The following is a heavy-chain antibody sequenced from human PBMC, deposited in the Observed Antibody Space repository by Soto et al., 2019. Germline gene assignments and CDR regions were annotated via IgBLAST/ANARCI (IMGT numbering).Heavy chain of an antibody. CDR3: ARDDLAYCSSTSCPRGLLAP. V-gene: IGHV1-18*01. CDR1: GYTFTSYG. J-gene: IGHJ5*02. CDR2: ISAYNGNT. Sequence: ASVKVCCKASGYTFTSYGLSWVRQAPGRGLEWMGWISAYNGNTNYAQKLQGRVTMTTDTSTSTAYMELRSLRSDDTAVYYCARDDLAYCSSTSCPRGLLAPWGQGTLVTVSS. D-gene: IGHD2-2*01.